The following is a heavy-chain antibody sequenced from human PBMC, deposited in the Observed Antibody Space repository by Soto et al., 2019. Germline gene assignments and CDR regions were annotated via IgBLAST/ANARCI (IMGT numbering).Heavy chain of an antibody. J-gene: IGHJ6*02. Sequence: ASVKVSCKASGYTFTGYYMHWVRQAPGQGLEWMGWINPNSGGTNYAQKFQGWVTMTRDTSISTAYMELSRLRSDDTAVYYCARDSERFGEFIDHYYYYYGMDVWGQGTTVTVSS. CDR1: GYTFTGYY. CDR2: INPNSGGT. V-gene: IGHV1-2*04. D-gene: IGHD3-10*01. CDR3: ARDSERFGEFIDHYYYYYGMDV.